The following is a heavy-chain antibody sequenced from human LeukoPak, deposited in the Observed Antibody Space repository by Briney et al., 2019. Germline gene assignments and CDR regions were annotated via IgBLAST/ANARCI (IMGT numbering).Heavy chain of an antibody. V-gene: IGHV3-73*01. CDR1: RFTFSGSA. J-gene: IGHJ4*02. CDR2: IRSKANSYAT. CDR3: TRHGETVADD. Sequence: PGVCLRLSCAASRFTFSGSAMHWVRQASGKGLEWVGRIRSKANSYATAYAASVKGRFTISRDDSKNTAYLQMNSLKTEDTAVYYCTRHGETVADDWGQGTLVTVSS. D-gene: IGHD4-23*01.